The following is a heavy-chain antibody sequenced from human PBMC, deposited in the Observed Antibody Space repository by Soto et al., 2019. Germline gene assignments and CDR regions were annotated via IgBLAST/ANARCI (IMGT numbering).Heavy chain of an antibody. J-gene: IGHJ3*02. CDR2: IIPIFGTA. CDR3: ASAGVGVTHDHFHHAFDI. CDR1: GGTFSSYA. V-gene: IGHV1-69*06. Sequence: QVQLVQSGAEVKKPGSSVKVSCKASGGTFSSYAISWVLQAPGQGLEWMGGIIPIFGTANYAQKFQGRVTITADKSPSTSYMELRSLRSEDPASYYCASAGVGVTHDHFHHAFDICGQGTMVTVSS. D-gene: IGHD2-21*02.